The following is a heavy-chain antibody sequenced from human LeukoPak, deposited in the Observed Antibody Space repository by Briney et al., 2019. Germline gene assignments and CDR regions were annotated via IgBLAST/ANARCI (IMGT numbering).Heavy chain of an antibody. CDR2: ISSSGSTI. Sequence: GGSLRLSCAASGFTFSDYYMSWIRQAPGKGLEWVSYISSSGSTIYYADSVKGRFTNSKDNAKNSLYLQMNSLRAEDTAVYYCARDGSVGAIDYWGQGTLVTVSS. J-gene: IGHJ4*02. CDR3: ARDGSVGAIDY. V-gene: IGHV3-11*01. CDR1: GFTFSDYY. D-gene: IGHD1-26*01.